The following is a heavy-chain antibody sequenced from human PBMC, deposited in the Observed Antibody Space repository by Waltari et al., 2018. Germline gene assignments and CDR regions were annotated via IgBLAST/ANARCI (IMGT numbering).Heavy chain of an antibody. V-gene: IGHV3-23*01. CDR1: GFTFTGYA. Sequence: EVQLLESGGGLVQPGGSLRLSCAASGFTFTGYAMTWVRQAPGKGLEWVSSVTGSGGTTYYADSGKGRFTISRDNAKNTLYLQMNSLRAEDTAVYYCARSLEFNPHWGQGTLVTVSS. D-gene: IGHD3-3*01. CDR3: ARSLEFNPH. CDR2: VTGSGGTT. J-gene: IGHJ4*02.